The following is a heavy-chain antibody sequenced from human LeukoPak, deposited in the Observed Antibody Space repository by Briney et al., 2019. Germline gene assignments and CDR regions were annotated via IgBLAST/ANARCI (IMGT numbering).Heavy chain of an antibody. Sequence: SQTLSLTCTVSGDSISGGRYYWRWIRQPPGKGLEWIGYIYYSGSTYYNPSLKSRVTISVDTSKNQFSLKVSSVTAADTAVYYCARGGPGDYWGQGTLVTVSS. CDR2: IYYSGST. J-gene: IGHJ4*02. CDR1: GDSISGGRYY. V-gene: IGHV4-30-4*01. CDR3: ARGGPGDY.